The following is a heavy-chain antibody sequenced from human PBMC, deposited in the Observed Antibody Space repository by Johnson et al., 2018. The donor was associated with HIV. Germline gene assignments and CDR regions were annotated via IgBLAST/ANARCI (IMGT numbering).Heavy chain of an antibody. Sequence: VQLVESGGGLVKPGGSLRLSCAASGFTFSNAWMSWVRQAPGKGLEWVGRTRNKANSYTTEYAPSVKGRFTISRDDSKTSLYLQMNSLRAEDTAVYYCARALGRELDAFDIWGQGTMVTVSS. J-gene: IGHJ3*02. V-gene: IGHV3-72*01. D-gene: IGHD3-10*01. CDR2: TRNKANSYTT. CDR3: ARALGRELDAFDI. CDR1: GFTFSNAW.